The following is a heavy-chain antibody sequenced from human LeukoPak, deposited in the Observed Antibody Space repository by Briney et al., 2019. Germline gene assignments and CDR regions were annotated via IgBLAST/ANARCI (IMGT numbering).Heavy chain of an antibody. J-gene: IGHJ4*02. V-gene: IGHV4-34*01. Sequence: PSETLSLTCAVYGGSFSGYYWRWIRQPPGKGLEWIGEINHSGSTNYNPSLKSRVTISADTSKKQFSLRLSSVTAADTAVYYCAGGYTALVPDYWGQGTLVTVSS. CDR2: INHSGST. D-gene: IGHD5-18*01. CDR1: GGSFSGYY. CDR3: AGGYTALVPDY.